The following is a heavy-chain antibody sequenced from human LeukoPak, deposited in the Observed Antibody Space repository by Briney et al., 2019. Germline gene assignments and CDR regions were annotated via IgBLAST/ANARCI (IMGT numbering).Heavy chain of an antibody. V-gene: IGHV3-48*03. D-gene: IGHD6-13*01. J-gene: IGHJ6*02. CDR1: GFTFSSYE. Sequence: PGGSLRLSCAASGFTFSSYEVNWLRQAPGKGQEWVSYISGSGRTTYYADSVRGRFTISRDNAENSVYLQMNSLRADDTAVYYCARGVAAAGINYGMDVWGQGTTVTVSS. CDR3: ARGVAAAGINYGMDV. CDR2: ISGSGRTT.